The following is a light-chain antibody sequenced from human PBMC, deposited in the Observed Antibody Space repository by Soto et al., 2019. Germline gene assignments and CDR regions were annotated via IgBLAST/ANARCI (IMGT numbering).Light chain of an antibody. CDR1: QSVRSNN. J-gene: IGKJ2*01. CDR3: QQSGDLPRT. CDR2: GAS. V-gene: IGKV3-20*01. Sequence: EIVLTQSPGTLSLSPGERATLSCRASQSVRSNNLAWYHQKPGQAPRLLIYGASRRAPGIPERFSGSASGTDFNLTISRLEPDDFALFFCQQSGDLPRTFGQGTKVDVK.